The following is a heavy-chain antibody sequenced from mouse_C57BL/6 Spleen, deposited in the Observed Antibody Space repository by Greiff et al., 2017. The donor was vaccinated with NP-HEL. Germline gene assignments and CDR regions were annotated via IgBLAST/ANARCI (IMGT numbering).Heavy chain of an antibody. CDR1: GYSFTDYD. CDR3: ARSHYGSSMFAY. Sequence: VQLKESGPELVKPGASVKISCKASGYSFTDYDMNWVKQSTGKSLEWIGVINPNYGTTSYTQKFKGKATLTVDQSSSTAYMQLNSLTSEDSAVYYCARSHYGSSMFAYWGQGTLVTVSA. J-gene: IGHJ3*01. V-gene: IGHV1-39*01. CDR2: INPNYGTT. D-gene: IGHD1-1*01.